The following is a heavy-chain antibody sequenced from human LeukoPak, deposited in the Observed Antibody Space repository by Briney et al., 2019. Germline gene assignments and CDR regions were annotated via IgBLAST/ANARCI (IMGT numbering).Heavy chain of an antibody. D-gene: IGHD6-6*01. CDR1: GGTFSSYA. Sequence: ASVKVSCKASGGTFSSYAISWVRQAPGQGLEWMGGIIPIFGTANYAQKFQSRVTITTDESTSTAYMELSSLRSEDTAVYYCARERASSSSRWFDPWGQGTLVTVSS. V-gene: IGHV1-69*05. CDR3: ARERASSSSRWFDP. J-gene: IGHJ5*02. CDR2: IIPIFGTA.